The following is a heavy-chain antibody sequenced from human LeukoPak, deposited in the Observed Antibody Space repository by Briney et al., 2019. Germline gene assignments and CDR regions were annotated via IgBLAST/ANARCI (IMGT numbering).Heavy chain of an antibody. D-gene: IGHD6-13*01. CDR1: GYTFTSYD. CDR2: MNPNSGNT. Sequence: ASVKVSCKASGYTFTSYDINWVRQATGQGLEWMGWMNPNSGNTGYAQKFQGRVTMTRNTSISTAYMELSSLRSEDTAVYYCARGCDSSSWYDWWGQGPLVTVSS. V-gene: IGHV1-8*01. J-gene: IGHJ5*01. CDR3: ARGCDSSSWYDW.